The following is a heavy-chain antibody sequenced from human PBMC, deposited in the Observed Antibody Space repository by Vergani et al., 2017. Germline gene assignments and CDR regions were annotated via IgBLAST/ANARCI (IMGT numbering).Heavy chain of an antibody. J-gene: IGHJ6*02. D-gene: IGHD2-15*01. CDR2: IRYDGSNK. V-gene: IGHV3-30*02. CDR3: AKLLMYCSGGSCYSNYYYGMDV. Sequence: QVQLVESGGGVVQPGGSLRLSCAASGFTFSSYGMHWVRQAPGKGLEWVAFIRYDGSNKYYADSVKGRFTISRDNSKNTLYLQMNSLRAEDTAVYYCAKLLMYCSGGSCYSNYYYGMDVWGQ. CDR1: GFTFSSYG.